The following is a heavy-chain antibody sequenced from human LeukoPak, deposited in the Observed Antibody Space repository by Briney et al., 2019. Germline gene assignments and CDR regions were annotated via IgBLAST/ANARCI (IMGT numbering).Heavy chain of an antibody. J-gene: IGHJ4*02. CDR1: GFTFGDYY. D-gene: IGHD2-21*02. V-gene: IGHV3-11*06. CDR3: ARGPCGGDCYSGDY. Sequence: GGSLRLSCAASGFTFGDYYMSWIRQAPGKGLEWVSYISSSSSYTNYADSVKGRFTISRDDAKNSLYLQMNSLRAEDTAVYYCARGPCGGDCYSGDYWGQGTLVTVSS. CDR2: ISSSSSYT.